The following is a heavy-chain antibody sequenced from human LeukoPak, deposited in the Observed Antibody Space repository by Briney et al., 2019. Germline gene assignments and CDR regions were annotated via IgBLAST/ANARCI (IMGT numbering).Heavy chain of an antibody. CDR3: ARESAAGTCDY. Sequence: PGRSLRLSCAASGFTFSSYDMHWVRQAPGKGLEWVAVLWYDGNNRYYADPVKGRFTISRDNSKNTLYLQMNSLGAEDTAVYYCARESAAGTCDYWGQGTLVTVSS. V-gene: IGHV3-33*01. J-gene: IGHJ4*02. CDR1: GFTFSSYD. CDR2: LWYDGNNR. D-gene: IGHD6-13*01.